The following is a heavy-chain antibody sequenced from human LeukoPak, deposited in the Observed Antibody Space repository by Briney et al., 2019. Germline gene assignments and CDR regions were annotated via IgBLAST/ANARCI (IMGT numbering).Heavy chain of an antibody. Sequence: ASVKVSCKASGYTFTGYYVHWVRQAPGQGREGMGRVDPNSGDAIYGQRFQGRVTMTKDSSIGAAYMELSSLTFDDTAVYYCARDLVGGIWSAAFWGQGTLVTVSS. J-gene: IGHJ4*02. D-gene: IGHD3-3*01. CDR2: VDPNSGDA. CDR1: GYTFTGYY. CDR3: ARDLVGGIWSAAF. V-gene: IGHV1-2*06.